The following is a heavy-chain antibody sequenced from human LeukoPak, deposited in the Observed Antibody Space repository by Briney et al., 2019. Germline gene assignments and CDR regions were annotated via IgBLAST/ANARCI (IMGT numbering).Heavy chain of an antibody. D-gene: IGHD3-10*01. CDR2: ISGSGAST. CDR1: GCTFSSYA. J-gene: IGHJ4*02. Sequence: GGSLRLSCAASGCTFSSYAIIFVRQAPGKGLEWFSGISGSGASTYYADSVKGRFTIARDNSKNTLYLQMNSLRAEDTAVYYCAKFRVSIPMVPLYYFDYWGQGPLLTVSS. CDR3: AKFRVSIPMVPLYYFDY. V-gene: IGHV3-23*01.